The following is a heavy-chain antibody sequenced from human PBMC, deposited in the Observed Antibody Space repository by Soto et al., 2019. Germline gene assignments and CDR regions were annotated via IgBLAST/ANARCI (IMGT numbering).Heavy chain of an antibody. CDR1: GGSFSGYY. CDR3: ARLTTVTNSDY. D-gene: IGHD4-17*01. CDR2: INHSGST. V-gene: IGHV4-34*01. J-gene: IGHJ4*02. Sequence: QVQLQQWGAGLLKPSETLSLTCAVSGGSFSGYYWSWIRQPPGKGLEWIGEINHSGSTNYNPSLKSRVTISVDTSKNQFSLKLSSVTAADTAVYYCARLTTVTNSDYWGQGTLVTVSS.